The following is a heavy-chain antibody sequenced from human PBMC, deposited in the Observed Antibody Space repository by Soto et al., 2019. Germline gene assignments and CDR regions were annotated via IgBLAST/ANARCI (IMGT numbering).Heavy chain of an antibody. V-gene: IGHV1-24*01. J-gene: IGHJ6*02. Sequence: GASVKVSCKVSGYTLTELPMHWVRQAPGKGLEWMGGFDPEDGETIYAQKFQGRVTMTEDTSTDTAYMELSSLRSEDTAVYYCATDGSLPATNYYYYGMDVWGQGTTVTVSS. D-gene: IGHD2-15*01. CDR3: ATDGSLPATNYYYYGMDV. CDR2: FDPEDGET. CDR1: GYTLTELP.